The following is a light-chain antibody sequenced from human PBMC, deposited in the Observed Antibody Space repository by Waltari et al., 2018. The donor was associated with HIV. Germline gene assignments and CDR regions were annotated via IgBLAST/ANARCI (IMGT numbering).Light chain of an antibody. Sequence: EIVMMQSPATLSVSPGERATLSCRASQSVSSNLAWYQQKPGQAPRLLIYGASTRATGIPARFSGSGSGTEFTLTISSLQSEDFAVYYCQQYNNGITFGQGTRLEIK. J-gene: IGKJ5*01. CDR1: QSVSSN. V-gene: IGKV3D-15*02. CDR2: GAS. CDR3: QQYNNGIT.